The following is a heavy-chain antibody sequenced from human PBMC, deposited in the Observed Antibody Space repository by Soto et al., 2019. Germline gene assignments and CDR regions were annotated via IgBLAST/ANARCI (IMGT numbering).Heavy chain of an antibody. D-gene: IGHD3-22*01. Sequence: GGSLRLSCAASGFTFSSYAMHWVRQAPGKGLEWVAVISYDGSNKYYADSVKGRFTISRDNSKNTLYLQMNSLRAEDTAVYYCARDPTITMIVVVYYFDYWGQGTLVTVSS. CDR3: ARDPTITMIVVVYYFDY. CDR1: GFTFSSYA. CDR2: ISYDGSNK. V-gene: IGHV3-30-3*01. J-gene: IGHJ4*02.